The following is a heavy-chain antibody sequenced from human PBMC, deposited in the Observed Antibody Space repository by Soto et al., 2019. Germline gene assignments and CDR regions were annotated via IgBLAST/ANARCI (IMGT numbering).Heavy chain of an antibody. V-gene: IGHV1-58*01. CDR3: AKDPRFMIVTYFDY. CDR1: GFTFTSSA. Sequence: GASVKVSCKASGFTFTSSAFQWVRQARGQRLEWIGWIAVGSGYTNYAQRFQDRVTLTRDMSTATTYMELSRLTSEDTAVYYCAKDPRFMIVTYFDYWGQGTLVTVSS. J-gene: IGHJ4*02. D-gene: IGHD3-22*01. CDR2: IAVGSGYT.